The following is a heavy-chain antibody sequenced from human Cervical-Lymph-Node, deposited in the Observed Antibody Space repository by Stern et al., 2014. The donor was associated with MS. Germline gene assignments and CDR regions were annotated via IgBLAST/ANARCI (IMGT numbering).Heavy chain of an antibody. Sequence: QVQLVQSGPGLVKPSQTLSLTCNVSGDSISSGDNYWSWIPQSPGQGLEWIGYIYYIGSTFYNPSLKSRVTISVDTSQNQFSLRLSSVTAADTAVYYCARGESSRYYYYFDYWGQGTLVTVSS. V-gene: IGHV4-30-4*01. CDR3: ARGESSRYYYYFDY. CDR1: GDSISSGDNY. CDR2: IYYIGST. J-gene: IGHJ4*02. D-gene: IGHD3-22*01.